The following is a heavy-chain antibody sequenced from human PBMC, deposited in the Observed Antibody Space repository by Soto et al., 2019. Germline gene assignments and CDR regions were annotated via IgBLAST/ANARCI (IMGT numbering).Heavy chain of an antibody. CDR1: GGSISSSSYY. V-gene: IGHV4-39*01. D-gene: IGHD6-6*01. J-gene: IGHJ6*02. CDR3: ARLAARLGHYYCGMDV. Sequence: QLQLQESGPGLVKPSETLSLTCTVSGGSISSSSYYWGWIRQPPGKGLEWIGSIYYSGSTYYNPSLKSRVTIAVITSKNQVSLKLSTVPAADTAVYYCARLAARLGHYYCGMDVWGQGTTVTVSS. CDR2: IYYSGST.